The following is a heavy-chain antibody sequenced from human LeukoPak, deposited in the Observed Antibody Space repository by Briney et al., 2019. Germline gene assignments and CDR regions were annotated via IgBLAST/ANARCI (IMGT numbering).Heavy chain of an antibody. V-gene: IGHV3-7*01. Sequence: GGSLRLSCAASGFTFSSYEMNWVRQAPGKGLEWVANIKQDGSEKYYVDSVKGRFTISRDNAKNSLYLQMNSLRAEDTAVYYCARDARGYSYGYLVSYYYMDVWGKGTTVTISS. CDR3: ARDARGYSYGYLVSYYYMDV. CDR2: IKQDGSEK. D-gene: IGHD5-18*01. CDR1: GFTFSSYE. J-gene: IGHJ6*03.